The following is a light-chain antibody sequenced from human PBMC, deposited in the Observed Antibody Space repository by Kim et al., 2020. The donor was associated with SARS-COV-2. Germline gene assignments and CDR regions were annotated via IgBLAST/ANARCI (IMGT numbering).Light chain of an antibody. CDR1: QSISNV. J-gene: IGKJ3*01. CDR3: QQYKTYSFT. Sequence: DIQMTQSPSTLSASVGDRVTITCRASQSISNVLAWYQQKPGKAPKLLIYIASNLQTGVPSRFSAGGSGTEFTLTISSLQPEDFAIYYCQQYKTYSFTFGPGTKVDIK. CDR2: IAS. V-gene: IGKV1-5*01.